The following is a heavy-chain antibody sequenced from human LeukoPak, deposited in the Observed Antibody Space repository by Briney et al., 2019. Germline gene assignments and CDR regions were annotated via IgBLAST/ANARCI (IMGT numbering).Heavy chain of an antibody. CDR1: GGSISSYY. CDR3: ARGDSSSWYFDY. V-gene: IGHV4-4*07. CDR2: IYTRGSN. J-gene: IGHJ4*02. D-gene: IGHD6-13*01. Sequence: SETLSLTCTVSGGSISSYYGGWTRQHAGKGMEWIVRIYTRGSNNYNPPRRSRAPIPEDTPKNQFSLNLPSVTAADTAVCYCARGDSSSWYFDYWGQGTLVTVSS.